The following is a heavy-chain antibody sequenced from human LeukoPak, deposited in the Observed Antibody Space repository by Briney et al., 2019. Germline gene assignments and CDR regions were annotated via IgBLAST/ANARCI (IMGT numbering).Heavy chain of an antibody. J-gene: IGHJ4*02. CDR1: GGSISSYY. D-gene: IGHD2-15*01. Sequence: PSETLSLTCTVSGGSISSYYWSWIRQPPGKGLEWIGYIYYSGSTNYNPSLKSRVTISVDTSKNQFSLKLSSVTAADTAVYYCARVGPPMGYCSGGSCYVLVSIYYFDYWGQGTLVTVSS. CDR3: ARVGPPMGYCSGGSCYVLVSIYYFDY. V-gene: IGHV4-59*01. CDR2: IYYSGST.